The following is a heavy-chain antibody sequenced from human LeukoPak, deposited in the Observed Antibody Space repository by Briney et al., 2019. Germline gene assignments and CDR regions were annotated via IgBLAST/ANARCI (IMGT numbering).Heavy chain of an antibody. CDR2: IYPGDSDT. Sequence: GESLKISCKGSGYSFTNYWIGWVRQMPGKGLEWMGIIYPGDSDTRYSPSFEGQVTISADKSISTAYLQWSSLKVSDTAMYYCASLSYYYDSSGYLSGHFDYWGQGTLVTVSS. CDR3: ASLSYYYDSSGYLSGHFDY. J-gene: IGHJ4*02. D-gene: IGHD3-22*01. V-gene: IGHV5-51*01. CDR1: GYSFTNYW.